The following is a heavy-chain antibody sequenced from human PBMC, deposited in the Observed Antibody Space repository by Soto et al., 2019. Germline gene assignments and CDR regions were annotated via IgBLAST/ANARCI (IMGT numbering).Heavy chain of an antibody. CDR1: GFSITSFA. Sequence: LRLSCVASGFSITSFAMSWVRQAPGKGLEWASAISASGGSTYADSVKGRFTISRDNSKNTLYLQMNSLRVEDTAVYYCAKVLSSGSYSGALEYWGQGALVTVSS. D-gene: IGHD1-26*01. CDR3: AKVLSSGSYSGALEY. CDR2: ISASGGST. J-gene: IGHJ4*02. V-gene: IGHV3-23*01.